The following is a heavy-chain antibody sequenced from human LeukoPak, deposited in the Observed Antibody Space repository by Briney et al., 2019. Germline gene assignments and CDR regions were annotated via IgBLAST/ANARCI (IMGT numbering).Heavy chain of an antibody. Sequence: GGSLRLSCAASGFTFSSYSMHWVRQAPWKGLEWVSSISSSGTYIYYADSVKGRFTISRDNAKNSVHLQMNSLRAEDTAVYYCAKVRGRVLGPDFGYYFDYWGQGTVVTVSS. V-gene: IGHV3-21*01. CDR3: AKVRGRVLGPDFGYYFDY. CDR1: GFTFSSYS. D-gene: IGHD2-8*02. CDR2: ISSSGTYI. J-gene: IGHJ4*02.